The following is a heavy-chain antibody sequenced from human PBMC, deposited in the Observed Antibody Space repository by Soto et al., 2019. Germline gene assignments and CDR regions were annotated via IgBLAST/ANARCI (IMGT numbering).Heavy chain of an antibody. CDR3: ARDVSYYGSGRDAFDI. Sequence: QVQLPESGPGLVKPSETLSLTCTVSGGSISSYYWSWIRQPPGKGLEWIGYIYYSGSTNYNPSLKSRVTISVDTSKNQCSLKLSSVTAADTAVYYCARDVSYYGSGRDAFDIWGQGTMVTVSS. V-gene: IGHV4-59*01. CDR1: GGSISSYY. CDR2: IYYSGST. D-gene: IGHD3-10*01. J-gene: IGHJ3*02.